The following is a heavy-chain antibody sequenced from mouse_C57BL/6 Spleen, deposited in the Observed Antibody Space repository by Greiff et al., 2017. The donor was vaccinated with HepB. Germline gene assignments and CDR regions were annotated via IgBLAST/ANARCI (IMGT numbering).Heavy chain of an antibody. CDR2: INPNNGGT. CDR3: ARFPLYYYGSRAYFDY. Sequence: EVQLQQSGPELVKPGASVKISCKASGYTFTDYYMNWVKQSHGKSLEWIGDINPNNGGTSYNQKFKGKATLTVDKSSSTAYMELRSLTSEDSAVYYCARFPLYYYGSRAYFDYWGQGTTLTVSS. CDR1: GYTFTDYY. V-gene: IGHV1-26*01. D-gene: IGHD1-1*01. J-gene: IGHJ2*01.